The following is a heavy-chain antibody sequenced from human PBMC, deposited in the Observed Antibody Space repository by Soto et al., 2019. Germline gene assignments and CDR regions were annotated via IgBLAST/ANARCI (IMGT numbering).Heavy chain of an antibody. V-gene: IGHV5-51*01. CDR2: IFPADSDI. D-gene: IGHD3-10*01. Sequence: GESLKISCKASGYIFSTNWIAWVRHVPGKGLEWMGSIFPADSDIRYNPSFQGQVTISVDKSIDTAYLQWSSLKASDTGTFYCAKHNYFGSGSSFYYYRSDFWGQGTTVTVSS. J-gene: IGHJ6*02. CDR1: GYIFSTNW. CDR3: AKHNYFGSGSSFYYYRSDF.